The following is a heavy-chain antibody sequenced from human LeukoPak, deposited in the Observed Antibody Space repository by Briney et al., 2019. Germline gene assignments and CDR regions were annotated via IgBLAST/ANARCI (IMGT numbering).Heavy chain of an antibody. D-gene: IGHD3-10*01. Sequence: GGSLRLSCVASGFTFSTYSMNWVRQAPGKGLEWVSFISTSSNYIYYADSVKGRFAISRDNAKNSLYPQMNSLRAEDTAVYYCARAMDVYYGSGSYYPFDYWGQGTLVTVSS. CDR2: ISTSSNYI. CDR3: ARAMDVYYGSGSYYPFDY. CDR1: GFTFSTYS. J-gene: IGHJ4*02. V-gene: IGHV3-21*01.